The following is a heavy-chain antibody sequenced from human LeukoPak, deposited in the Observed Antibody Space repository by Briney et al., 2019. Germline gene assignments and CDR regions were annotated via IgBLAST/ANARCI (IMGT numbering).Heavy chain of an antibody. V-gene: IGHV4-39*07. CDR1: GGSTSTSGYY. CDR2: VDSSGNA. Sequence: PSETLSLTCTVSGGSTSTSGYYWGWIRQPPGKGLEYFASVDSSGNAYYNPSLQSRVTISSDTSKNQFSLKLSSVTAADTAVYYCARTTPGYSSSWFPSDFDYWGQGTLVTVSS. D-gene: IGHD6-13*01. CDR3: ARTTPGYSSSWFPSDFDY. J-gene: IGHJ4*02.